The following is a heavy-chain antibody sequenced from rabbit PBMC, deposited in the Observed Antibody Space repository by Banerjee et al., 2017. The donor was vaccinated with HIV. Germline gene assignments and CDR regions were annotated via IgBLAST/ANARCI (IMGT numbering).Heavy chain of an antibody. CDR3: ARDSAGREDFNL. J-gene: IGHJ4*01. Sequence: QSLEESGGDLVKPGASLTLTCTASGFSFSSSQFMCWVRQAPGKGLEWIACIGTGSSGSTYYASWAKGRFTISKTSSTTVTLQMTSLTAADTATYFCARDSAGREDFNLWGQGTLVTVS. V-gene: IGHV1S40*01. CDR2: IGTGSSGST. D-gene: IGHD4-2*01. CDR1: GFSFSSSQF.